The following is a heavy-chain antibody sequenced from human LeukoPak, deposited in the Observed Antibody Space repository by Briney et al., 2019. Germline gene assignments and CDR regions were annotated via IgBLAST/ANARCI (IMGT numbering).Heavy chain of an antibody. CDR2: IIPIFGTA. J-gene: IGHJ4*02. V-gene: IGHV1-69*13. D-gene: IGHD3-22*01. CDR3: ARVKVIGYYDSSGEWDY. CDR1: GGTFSSYA. Sequence: SVKVSCKDSGGTFSSYAISWVRQAPGQGLEWMGGIIPIFGTANYVQKFQGRVTITADESTSTAYMELSSLRSEDTAVYYCARVKVIGYYDSSGEWDYWGQGTLVTVSS.